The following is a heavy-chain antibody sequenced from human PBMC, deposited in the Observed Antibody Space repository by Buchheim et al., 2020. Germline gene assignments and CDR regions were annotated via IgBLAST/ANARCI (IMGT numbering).Heavy chain of an antibody. CDR3: AKDESVIFGVVIIPHYYYYYMDV. CDR1: GGTFSSYA. Sequence: QVQLVQSGAEVKKPGSSVKVSCKASGGTFSSYAISWVRQAPGQGLEWMGGIIPIFGTANYAQKFQGRVTITADESTTTAYMELSSLRSEDTAVYYCAKDESVIFGVVIIPHYYYYYMDVWGKGTT. CDR2: IIPIFGTA. V-gene: IGHV1-69*01. J-gene: IGHJ6*03. D-gene: IGHD3-3*01.